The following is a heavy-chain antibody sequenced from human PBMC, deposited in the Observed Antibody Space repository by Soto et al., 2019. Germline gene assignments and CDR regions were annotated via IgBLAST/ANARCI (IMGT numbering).Heavy chain of an antibody. J-gene: IGHJ4*02. CDR1: GGSFSGYY. CDR3: ASGRGYSYGLLDY. CDR2: INHSGST. Sequence: SETLSLTCAVYGGSFSGYYWIWIRQPPGKGLEWIGEINHSGSTNYNPSLKSRVTISVDTSKNQFSLKLSSVTAADTAVYYCASGRGYSYGLLDYWGQGTLVTVSS. D-gene: IGHD5-18*01. V-gene: IGHV4-34*01.